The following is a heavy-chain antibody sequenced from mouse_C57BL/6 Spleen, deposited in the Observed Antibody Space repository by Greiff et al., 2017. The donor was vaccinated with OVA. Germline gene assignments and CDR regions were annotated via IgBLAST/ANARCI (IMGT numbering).Heavy chain of an antibody. V-gene: IGHV5-9*01. CDR2: ISGGGGNT. CDR1: GFTFSSYT. Sequence: EVKLMESGGGLVKPGGSLKLSCAASGFTFSSYTMSWVRQTPEKRLEWVATISGGGGNTYYPDSVKGRFTISRDNAKNTLYLQMSSLRSEDTALYYCASSYYSNYFDYWGQGTTLTVSS. J-gene: IGHJ2*01. D-gene: IGHD2-5*01. CDR3: ASSYYSNYFDY.